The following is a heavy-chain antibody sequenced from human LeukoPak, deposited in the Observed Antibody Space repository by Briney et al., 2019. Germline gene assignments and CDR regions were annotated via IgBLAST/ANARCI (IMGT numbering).Heavy chain of an antibody. J-gene: IGHJ4*02. CDR2: INHSGST. CDR3: ARLIWSGYYLPDY. CDR1: GGSFSGYY. Sequence: SETLSLTCAVYGGSFSGYYWSWIRQPPGKGLEWIGEINHSGSTNYNPSLKSRVTISVDTSKNQFSLKLSSVTAADTAVYYCARLIWSGYYLPDYWRQGTLVTVSS. D-gene: IGHD3-3*01. V-gene: IGHV4-34*01.